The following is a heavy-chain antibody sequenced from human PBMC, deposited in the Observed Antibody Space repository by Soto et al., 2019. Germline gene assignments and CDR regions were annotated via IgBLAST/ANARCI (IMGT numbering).Heavy chain of an antibody. CDR1: GGSVSSGSYY. CDR2: IYYSGST. CDR3: ARGNPYYDSRTGDAFES. V-gene: IGHV4-61*01. Sequence: KTSETVSLTCTVSGGSVSSGSYYWSWIRQPPGKGLEWIGYIYYSGSTNYNPSLKSRVTISVDTSKNQFSLKLSSVTAADTAVYYCARGNPYYDSRTGDAFESWGQGTKVTVSS. D-gene: IGHD3-22*01. J-gene: IGHJ3*02.